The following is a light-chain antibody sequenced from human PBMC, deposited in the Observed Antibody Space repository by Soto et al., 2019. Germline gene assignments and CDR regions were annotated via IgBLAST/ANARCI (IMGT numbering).Light chain of an antibody. CDR3: QQRSYWPLT. CDR2: DAS. J-gene: IGKJ1*01. Sequence: EIVLTQSPATLSLSPGERVTLSCRASQSVGSYLAWYQQKLGQAPRLLIYDASNRATGIPARFSGSGSGTDFTLTISSLEPEDFAVYYCQQRSYWPLTFGQGTKVEIK. CDR1: QSVGSY. V-gene: IGKV3-11*01.